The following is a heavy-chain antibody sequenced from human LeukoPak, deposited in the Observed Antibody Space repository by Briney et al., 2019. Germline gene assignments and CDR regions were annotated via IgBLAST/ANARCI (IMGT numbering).Heavy chain of an antibody. D-gene: IGHD5-24*01. J-gene: IGHJ3*02. Sequence: SETLSLTCAVYGGSFSGYYWSWIRQPPGKGLEWIGEINHSGGTNYNPPLKSRVTISVDTSKNQFSLKLSSVTAADTAVYYCARLVGEMATIWVAFDIWGQGTMVTVSS. CDR3: ARLVGEMATIWVAFDI. CDR1: GGSFSGYY. CDR2: INHSGGT. V-gene: IGHV4-34*01.